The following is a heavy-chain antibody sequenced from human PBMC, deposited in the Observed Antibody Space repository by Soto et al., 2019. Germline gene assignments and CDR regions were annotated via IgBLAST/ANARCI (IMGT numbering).Heavy chain of an antibody. CDR3: ARIRGRDSSGYYPDY. V-gene: IGHV4-39*01. Sequence: SETLSLTCTVSGGSISSSSYYWGWIRQPPGKGLEWIGSIYYSGSTYYNPSLKSRVTISVDTSKNQFSLKLSSVTDADTAVYYCARIRGRDSSGYYPDYWGQGTLVTVSS. CDR1: GGSISSSSYY. D-gene: IGHD3-22*01. CDR2: IYYSGST. J-gene: IGHJ4*02.